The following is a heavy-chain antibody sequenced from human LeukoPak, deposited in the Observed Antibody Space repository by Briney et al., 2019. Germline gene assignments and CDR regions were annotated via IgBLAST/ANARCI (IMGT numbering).Heavy chain of an antibody. Sequence: SETLSLTCTVSGGSISSSSYYWGWIRQPPGKGLEWIGSIYYSGSTYYNPSLKSRVTISVDTSKNQLSLKLSSVTAADTAVYYCARGREYSPRWYYYWGQGTLVTVSS. CDR3: ARGREYSPRWYYY. D-gene: IGHD6-13*01. CDR1: GGSISSSSYY. V-gene: IGHV4-39*07. CDR2: IYYSGST. J-gene: IGHJ4*02.